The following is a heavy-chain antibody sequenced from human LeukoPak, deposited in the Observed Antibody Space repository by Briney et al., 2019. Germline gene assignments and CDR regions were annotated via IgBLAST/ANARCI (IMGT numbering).Heavy chain of an antibody. Sequence: GGSLRLSCAASGFTFSSYTMNWVRQAPGKGLEWVSSISSSSSYIYYADSVEGRFTISRDNAKNSLYLQMNSLRAEDTAVYYCARDTYDILTGYYKWAFDIWGQGTMVTVSS. V-gene: IGHV3-21*06. CDR2: ISSSSSYI. J-gene: IGHJ3*02. CDR3: ARDTYDILTGYYKWAFDI. CDR1: GFTFSSYT. D-gene: IGHD3-9*01.